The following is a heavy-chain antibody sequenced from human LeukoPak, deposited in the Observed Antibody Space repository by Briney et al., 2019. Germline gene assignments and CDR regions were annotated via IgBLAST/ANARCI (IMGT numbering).Heavy chain of an antibody. D-gene: IGHD5-18*01. Sequence: GGSLRLSCAASGFIFSSYWMHWVRQAPGKGLVWVSRIKSDGSTTTYADSVKGRFTISRDNAKNTLYLQMNSLRAEDTAVYYCARVVDTHFDYWGQGTLVTVSS. J-gene: IGHJ4*02. CDR1: GFIFSSYW. CDR2: IKSDGSTT. CDR3: ARVVDTHFDY. V-gene: IGHV3-74*01.